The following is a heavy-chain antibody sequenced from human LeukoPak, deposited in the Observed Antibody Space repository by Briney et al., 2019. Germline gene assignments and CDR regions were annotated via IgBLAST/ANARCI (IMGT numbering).Heavy chain of an antibody. CDR1: GGPISIHT. Sequence: SETLSLTCTVSGGPISIHTWSWIRQPPGKGLQWIGNLYYSGTTNSNPPPKTRVTISVDTSKNQFSLKLSSVTAADTAVYYCARGVYCSSTSCYLDLGFNPGSYYYYYYMDVWGKGTTVTVSS. CDR3: ARGVYCSSTSCYLDLGFNPGSYYYYYYMDV. V-gene: IGHV4-59*11. J-gene: IGHJ6*03. D-gene: IGHD2-2*01. CDR2: LYYSGTT.